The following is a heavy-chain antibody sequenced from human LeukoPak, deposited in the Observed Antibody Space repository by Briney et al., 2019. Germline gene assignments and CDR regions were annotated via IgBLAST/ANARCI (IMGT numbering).Heavy chain of an antibody. CDR1: GYTFTSYG. CDR3: ARDSPYYDYVWGSPTRFDY. V-gene: IGHV1-18*01. D-gene: IGHD3-16*01. Sequence: VASVKVSCKASGYTFTSYGISWVRQAPGQGLEWMGWISAYNGNTNYAQKLQGRVTMTTDTSTSTAYMELRSLGSDDTAVYYCARDSPYYDYVWGSPTRFDYWGQGTLVTVSS. J-gene: IGHJ4*02. CDR2: ISAYNGNT.